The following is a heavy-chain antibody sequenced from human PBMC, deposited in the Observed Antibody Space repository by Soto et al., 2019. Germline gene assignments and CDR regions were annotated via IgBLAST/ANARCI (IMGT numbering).Heavy chain of an antibody. V-gene: IGHV3-23*01. J-gene: IGHJ4*02. CDR3: AKTPNSRLLNS. D-gene: IGHD3-9*01. Sequence: LLESGGGLVQPGASLTLSCAVSGFPFRNYAMSWVRQAPGKGLAWVAGITGTGRSTSSSDSVRGRYTISRDNSKNTTYLLRNSLRAEDTAGDWCAKTPNSRLLNSWGQGALGTVSS. CDR2: ITGTGRST. CDR1: GFPFRNYA.